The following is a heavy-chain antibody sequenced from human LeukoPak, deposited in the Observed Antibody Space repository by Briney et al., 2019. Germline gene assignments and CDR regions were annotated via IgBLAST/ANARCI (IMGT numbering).Heavy chain of an antibody. Sequence: GASVKVSCKASGYTFTSYAMHWVRQAPGQRLEWMGWINAGNGNTKYSQKFQGRVNITRDTSASTAYMELSSLRSEDTAVYYCARDRDSSGYSPRNWGQGTLVTVSS. CDR3: ARDRDSSGYSPRN. CDR2: INAGNGNT. CDR1: GYTFTSYA. J-gene: IGHJ4*02. D-gene: IGHD3-22*01. V-gene: IGHV1-3*01.